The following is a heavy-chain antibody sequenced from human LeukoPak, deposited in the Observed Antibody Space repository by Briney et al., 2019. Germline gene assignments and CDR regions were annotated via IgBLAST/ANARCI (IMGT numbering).Heavy chain of an antibody. CDR1: GGSISSSSYY. CDR2: IYYSGST. CDR3: ARDLGNYYDSSGYYGGLFDY. Sequence: SETLSLTCTVSGGSISSSSYYWGWIRQPPGKGLEWIGSIYYSGSTYYNPSLKSRVTISVDTSKNQFSLKLSSVTAADTAVYYCARDLGNYYDSSGYYGGLFDYWGQGTLVTVSS. V-gene: IGHV4-39*07. D-gene: IGHD3-22*01. J-gene: IGHJ4*02.